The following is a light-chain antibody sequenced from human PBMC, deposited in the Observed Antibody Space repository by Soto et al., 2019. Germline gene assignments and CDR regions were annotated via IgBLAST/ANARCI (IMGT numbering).Light chain of an antibody. CDR2: GAS. V-gene: IGKV3-20*01. CDR3: QQYGSSGT. Sequence: EIVLTQSPGTLSLSPGERATLSCRASQSVSSSYLAWYQQKPGQAPRLLIYGASNRATGIPDRFSGSGSGTDFTLTIRRLEPEDFAVYYCQQYGSSGTFGQGTKLEIK. CDR1: QSVSSSY. J-gene: IGKJ1*01.